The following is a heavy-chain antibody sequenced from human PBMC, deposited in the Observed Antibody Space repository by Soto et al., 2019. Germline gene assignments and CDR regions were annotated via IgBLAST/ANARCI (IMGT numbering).Heavy chain of an antibody. CDR2: ISGSGGST. CDR1: GFTFSSYA. V-gene: IGHV3-23*01. J-gene: IGHJ5*02. Sequence: EVQLLESGGGLVQPGGSLRLSCAASGFTFSSYAMSWVRQTPGKGLEWVSAISGSGGSTYYGDSVKGRFTIFRDNSKNTLYLQMNSLRADDPAVYYCAKGQLRDYVGSGSPWGQGTLVTVSS. D-gene: IGHD3-10*01. CDR3: AKGQLRDYVGSGSP.